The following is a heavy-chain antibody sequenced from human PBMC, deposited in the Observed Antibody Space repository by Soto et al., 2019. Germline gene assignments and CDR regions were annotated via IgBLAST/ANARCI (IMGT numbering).Heavy chain of an antibody. Sequence: GGSLRLSCAASGFTFSSYAMHWIRQAQGKGLEWVAVISYDGSNKYYADSVKGRFTISRDNSKNTLYLQMNSLRAEDTAVYYCAREEENYYDSSGYRDYYYGMDVWGQGTTVTSP. CDR1: GFTFSSYA. CDR3: AREEENYYDSSGYRDYYYGMDV. J-gene: IGHJ6*02. V-gene: IGHV3-30-3*01. CDR2: ISYDGSNK. D-gene: IGHD3-22*01.